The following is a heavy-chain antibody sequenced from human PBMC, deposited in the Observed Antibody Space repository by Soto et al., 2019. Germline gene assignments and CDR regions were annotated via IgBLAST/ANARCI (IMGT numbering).Heavy chain of an antibody. CDR3: VVAAHPYYVAY. Sequence: QVQLVQSGAEVKKPGASVKVSCKASGYTFTSYGISWVRQAPGQGLEWMGWISAYSGNTNYAQKLQGRVTMTTDTPTDQADTGLRILRSDDTAVSYGVVAAHPYYVAYWGQGSPVTVSS. D-gene: IGHD2-15*01. CDR1: GYTFTSYG. CDR2: ISAYSGNT. J-gene: IGHJ4*02. V-gene: IGHV1-18*01.